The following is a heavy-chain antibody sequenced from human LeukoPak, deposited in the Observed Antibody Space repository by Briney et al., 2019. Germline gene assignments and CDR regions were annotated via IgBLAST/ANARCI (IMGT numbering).Heavy chain of an antibody. CDR1: GDSISSYY. CDR2: IYYSGST. CDR3: ARTRIPYFDY. D-gene: IGHD2-21*01. V-gene: IGHV4-59*08. Sequence: SATLSLPCTVSGDSISSYYWSWIRQPPGKGLEWIAYIYYSGSTNYNPSLKSRLTISVDTSKNQFSLKLSSVTATDTAVYYCARTRIPYFDYWGQGTLGTVSS. J-gene: IGHJ4*02.